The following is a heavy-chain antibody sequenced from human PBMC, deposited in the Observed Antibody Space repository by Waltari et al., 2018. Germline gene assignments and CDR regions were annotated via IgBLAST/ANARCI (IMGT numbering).Heavy chain of an antibody. CDR1: GFSFSTYE. Sequence: EVQLVESGGGLVRPGGSLRLSCRAPGFSFSTYEMAWVSRAPGKVPEWVSYISSSSSTIYYADSVKGRFIISRDNAKSSLYLQMNSLRGEDTALYYCARVAPHSSGTSDFWGQGTLVTVSS. J-gene: IGHJ4*02. V-gene: IGHV3-48*03. CDR3: ARVAPHSSGTSDF. CDR2: ISSSSSTI. D-gene: IGHD2-21*01.